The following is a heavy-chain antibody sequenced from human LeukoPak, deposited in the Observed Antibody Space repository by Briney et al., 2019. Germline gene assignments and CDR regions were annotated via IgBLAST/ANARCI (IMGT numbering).Heavy chain of an antibody. CDR3: ARHRKNCHYDILTGYFGY. CDR2: IYYNGST. Sequence: SETLSLTCTVSGGSISTTSYYWGWIRQPPGKGLQWIGSIYYNGSTYYNPSLKSRVTIPVDTSKNQFSLKLSSVTAADTAVYYCARHRKNCHYDILTGYFGYWGQGTLVTVSS. J-gene: IGHJ4*02. D-gene: IGHD3-9*01. V-gene: IGHV4-39*01. CDR1: GGSISTTSYY.